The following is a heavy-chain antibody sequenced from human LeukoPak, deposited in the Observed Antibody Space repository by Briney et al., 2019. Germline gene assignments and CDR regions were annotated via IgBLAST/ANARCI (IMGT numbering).Heavy chain of an antibody. CDR2: ISSNGGST. V-gene: IGHV3-64*01. Sequence: PGGSLRLSCAASGFSFSSYAMHWVRQAPGKGLEYVSAISSNGGSTYYANSVKGRFTISRDNSKNTLYLQMGSLRAEDMAVYYCARVGYDFWSSYYYYMDVWGKGTTVTVSS. CDR3: ARVGYDFWSSYYYYMDV. D-gene: IGHD3-3*01. J-gene: IGHJ6*03. CDR1: GFSFSSYA.